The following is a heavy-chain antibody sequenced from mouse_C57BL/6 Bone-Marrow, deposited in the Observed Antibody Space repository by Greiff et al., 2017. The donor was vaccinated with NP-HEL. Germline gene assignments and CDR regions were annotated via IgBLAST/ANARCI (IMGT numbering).Heavy chain of an antibody. CDR3: AKKLRDDYFYYAMDY. D-gene: IGHD2-4*01. CDR2: IWRGGST. Sequence: VQRVESGPGLVQPSQSLSITCTVSGFSLTSYGVHWVRQSPGKGLEWLGVIWRGGSTDYNAAFMSRLSITKDNSKSQVFFKMNSLQADDTAIYYCAKKLRDDYFYYAMDYWGQGTSVTVSS. J-gene: IGHJ4*01. CDR1: GFSLTSYG. V-gene: IGHV2-5*01.